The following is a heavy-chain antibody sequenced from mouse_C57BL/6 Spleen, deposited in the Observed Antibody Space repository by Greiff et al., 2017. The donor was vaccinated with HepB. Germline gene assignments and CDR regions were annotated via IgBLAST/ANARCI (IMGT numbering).Heavy chain of an antibody. D-gene: IGHD1-1*01. CDR1: GFTFSDYG. CDR3: ANYYGYAMDY. Sequence: EVKLMESGGGLVKPGGSLKLSCAASGFTFSDYGMHWVRQAPEKGLEWVAYISSGSSTIYYADTVKGRFTISRDNAKNTLFLQMTSLRSEDTAMYYCANYYGYAMDYWGQGTSVTVSS. V-gene: IGHV5-17*01. J-gene: IGHJ4*01. CDR2: ISSGSSTI.